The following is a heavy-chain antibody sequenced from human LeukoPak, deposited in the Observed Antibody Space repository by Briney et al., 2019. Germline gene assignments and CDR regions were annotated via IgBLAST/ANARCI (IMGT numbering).Heavy chain of an antibody. V-gene: IGHV4-30-4*01. Sequence: PSETLSLTYTVSGGSISSGDYYWSWIRQPPGKGLEWIGYIYYGGSTYYNPSLKSRVTISVDTSKNQFSLKLSSVTAADTAVNYCARFTSNVVVTALSAFDASDIWGQGTMVTVSS. CDR3: ARFTSNVVVTALSAFDASDI. CDR1: GGSISSGDYY. J-gene: IGHJ3*02. CDR2: IYYGGST. D-gene: IGHD2-21*02.